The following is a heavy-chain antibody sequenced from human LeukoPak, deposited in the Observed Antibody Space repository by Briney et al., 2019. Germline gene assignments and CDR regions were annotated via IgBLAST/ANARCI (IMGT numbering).Heavy chain of an antibody. CDR1: GFTFGDYA. CDR3: TRGDGSGNY. Sequence: GGSLRLSCTASGFTFGDYAMSWVRQAPGKGLDWIGFIRSKTSGGTTGYAASVKGRFTILRDDSKSIAYLQINSLKTEDTAVYYCTRGDGSGNYWGQGTLVTVSS. V-gene: IGHV3-49*04. CDR2: IRSKTSGGTT. J-gene: IGHJ4*02. D-gene: IGHD3-22*01.